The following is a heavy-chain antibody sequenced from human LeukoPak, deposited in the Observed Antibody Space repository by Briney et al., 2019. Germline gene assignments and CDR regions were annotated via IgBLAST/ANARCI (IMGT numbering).Heavy chain of an antibody. J-gene: IGHJ5*02. V-gene: IGHV4-59*11. CDR2: MYYSGST. D-gene: IGHD3-3*01. Sequence: SETLSLTCTVSGGSISSHYWSWIRQPPGKGLEWIGYMYYSGSTNYNPSLKSRVTISVDTSKNQFSLKLSSVTAADTAVYYCARDSSPSYYDFWSGYWPFDPWGQGTLVTVSS. CDR3: ARDSSPSYYDFWSGYWPFDP. CDR1: GGSISSHY.